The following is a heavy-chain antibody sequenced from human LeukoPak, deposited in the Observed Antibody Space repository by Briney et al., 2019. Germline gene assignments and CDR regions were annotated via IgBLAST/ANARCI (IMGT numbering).Heavy chain of an antibody. D-gene: IGHD3-22*01. J-gene: IGHJ4*02. Sequence: GGSLRLSCAASGFTFSSYEMNWVRQAPGKGLEWVSYISSSGSTIYYADSVKGRFTIPRDNAKNSLYLQMNSLRAEDTAVYYCAKERYDSSGYSHYWGQGTLVTVSS. CDR1: GFTFSSYE. CDR3: AKERYDSSGYSHY. V-gene: IGHV3-48*03. CDR2: ISSSGSTI.